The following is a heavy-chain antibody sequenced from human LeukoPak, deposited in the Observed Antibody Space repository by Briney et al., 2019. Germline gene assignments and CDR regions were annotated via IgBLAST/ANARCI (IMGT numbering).Heavy chain of an antibody. CDR2: MNPNSGNT. CDR3: ASAYDSSGSYAFDI. D-gene: IGHD3-22*01. Sequence: XRXATGXXXXWMXWMNPNSGNTGYAQKFQGRVTMTRNTSISTAYMELSSLRSEDTAVYYCASAYDSSGSYAFDIWGQGTMVTVSS. J-gene: IGHJ3*02. V-gene: IGHV1-8*01.